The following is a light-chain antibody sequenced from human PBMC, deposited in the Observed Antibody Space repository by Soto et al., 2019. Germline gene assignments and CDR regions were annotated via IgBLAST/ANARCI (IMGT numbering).Light chain of an antibody. J-gene: IGLJ2*01. CDR3: ATWDDSLNGVV. CDR1: SPNIGGNT. Sequence: QSVLTQPPSASGTPGQRVTISCSGSSPNIGGNTVNWYQQVPGTAPILLIHGDTLRPSGVPDRFSGSKSGTSASLAISGLQSEDEAEYYCATWDDSLNGVVFGGGTKVTVL. V-gene: IGLV1-44*01. CDR2: GDT.